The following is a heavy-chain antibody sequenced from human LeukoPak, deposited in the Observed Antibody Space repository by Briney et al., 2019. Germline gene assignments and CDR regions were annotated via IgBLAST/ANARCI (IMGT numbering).Heavy chain of an antibody. CDR2: IYTSGST. Sequence: PSETLSLTCTVSGGSISSGGYYWSWIRQPAGKGLEWIGRIYTSGSTNYNPSLKSRVTMSVDTSKNQFSLKLSSVTAADTAVYYCARGSYDTDWGQGTLVTVSS. V-gene: IGHV4-61*02. J-gene: IGHJ4*02. CDR1: GGSISSGGYY. CDR3: ARGSYDTD. D-gene: IGHD3-22*01.